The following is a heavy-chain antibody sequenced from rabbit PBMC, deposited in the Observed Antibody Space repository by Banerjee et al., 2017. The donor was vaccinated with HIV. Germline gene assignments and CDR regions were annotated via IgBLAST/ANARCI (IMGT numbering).Heavy chain of an antibody. CDR1: GFDFSSYG. J-gene: IGHJ4*01. CDR3: ARDGYAGHGYPNL. V-gene: IGHV1S47*01. D-gene: IGHD6-1*01. Sequence: QEQLVESGGGLVQPGGSLKLSCKASGFDFSSYGVSWVRQAPGKGLEWIGYIDPVFSSTYYASWVNGRFTISSHNAQNTLYLQLNSLTAADTATYFCARDGYAGHGYPNLWGQGTLVTVS. CDR2: IDPVFSST.